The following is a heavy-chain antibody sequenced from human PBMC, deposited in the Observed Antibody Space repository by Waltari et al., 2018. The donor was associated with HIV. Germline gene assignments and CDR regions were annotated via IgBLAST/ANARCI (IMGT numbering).Heavy chain of an antibody. CDR3: ARQTEMFGGVIVFDY. CDR1: GYSFTSYW. Sequence: EVQLVQSGAEVKKPGESLRISCKGSGYSFTSYWINWVRQMPGKGLEWMGSIDPSDSYTNYSPSFQGHVTISADKSISTAYLQWSSLKASDTAMNFCARQTEMFGGVIVFDYWGQGTLVTVSS. D-gene: IGHD3-16*02. CDR2: IDPSDSYT. V-gene: IGHV5-10-1*01. J-gene: IGHJ4*02.